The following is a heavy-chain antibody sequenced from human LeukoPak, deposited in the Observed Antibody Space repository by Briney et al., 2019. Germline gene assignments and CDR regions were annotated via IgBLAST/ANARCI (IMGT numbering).Heavy chain of an antibody. CDR1: GFTFSTYW. V-gene: IGHV3-74*01. Sequence: GGSLRLSCAASGFTFSTYWMPWVRQAPGKGLVWVSRIKSDGSTNYADPVKGRFTISRDNAKNTVSLQMNSLRPEDTGVYYCARAPSEIGGYYPEYFRHWGQGTLVTVSS. CDR3: ARAPSEIGGYYPEYFRH. D-gene: IGHD3-22*01. CDR2: IKSDGST. J-gene: IGHJ1*01.